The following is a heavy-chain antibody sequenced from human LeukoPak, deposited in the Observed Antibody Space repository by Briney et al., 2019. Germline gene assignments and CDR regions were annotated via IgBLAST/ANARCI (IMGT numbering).Heavy chain of an antibody. CDR1: GFTFSRHW. Sequence: GGSLRLSCVVSGFTFSRHWMSWVRQAPGKGLEWVATTNQDGGAEYYVDSVKGRFTISRDNSRNTLYLQMSSLRAEDTALYYCATTLRSFDSRFDYWGQGTLVTVSS. CDR3: ATTLRSFDSRFDY. J-gene: IGHJ4*02. V-gene: IGHV3-7*05. CDR2: TNQDGGAE. D-gene: IGHD3-9*01.